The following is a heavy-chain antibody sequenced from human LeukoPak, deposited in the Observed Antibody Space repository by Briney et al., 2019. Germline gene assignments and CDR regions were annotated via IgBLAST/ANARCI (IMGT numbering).Heavy chain of an antibody. CDR2: IYYSGST. J-gene: IGHJ6*02. D-gene: IGHD4-17*01. Sequence: SETLSLTCTVSGGSISSSSYYWGWIRQPPGKGLEWIRSIYYSGSTYYNPSLKSRFTISVDTSKNQFSLKLSSVTAADTAVYYCARQWETTVLYYYYGMDVWGQGTTVTVSS. V-gene: IGHV4-39*01. CDR1: GGSISSSSYY. CDR3: ARQWETTVLYYYYGMDV.